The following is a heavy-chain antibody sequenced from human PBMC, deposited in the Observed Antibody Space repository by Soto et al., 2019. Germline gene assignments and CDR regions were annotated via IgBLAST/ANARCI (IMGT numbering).Heavy chain of an antibody. V-gene: IGHV1-18*01. D-gene: IGHD6-13*01. Sequence: ASVKVSCKASGYTFTSYGISWGRQAPGQGLEWMGWISAYNGNTNYAQKLQGRVTMTTDTSTSTAYMELRSLRSDDTAVYYCARDLHSSSWYWFDPWGQGTLVTVSS. CDR1: GYTFTSYG. CDR2: ISAYNGNT. CDR3: ARDLHSSSWYWFDP. J-gene: IGHJ5*02.